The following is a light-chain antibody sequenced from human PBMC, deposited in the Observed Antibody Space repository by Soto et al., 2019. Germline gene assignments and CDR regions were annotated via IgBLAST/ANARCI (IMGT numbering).Light chain of an antibody. Sequence: DIQMTQSPSSLSASVGDTVTITCRASRSIRGNVNWFQQKPGEAPKLLIHTSSRLQSGVPSRFSGSGFGTDFTLAIDSLQPEDFSTFYCQQSYSNPRTFGQGPALEIK. CDR3: QQSYSNPRT. J-gene: IGKJ2*01. V-gene: IGKV1-39*01. CDR2: TSS. CDR1: RSIRGN.